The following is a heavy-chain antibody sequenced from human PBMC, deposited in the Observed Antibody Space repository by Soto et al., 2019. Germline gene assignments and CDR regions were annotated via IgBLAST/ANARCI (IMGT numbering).Heavy chain of an antibody. CDR2: INHSGST. J-gene: IGHJ6*02. Sequence: SETLSLTCAVYGGSFSGYFWSWIRQPPGRGLEWIGEINHSGSTNYNPSLKSRVTISIDTSKNQFSLKLSSVTAADTAVYYCAERMDVCGQGTTVTVSS. CDR3: AERMDV. V-gene: IGHV4-34*01. CDR1: GGSFSGYF.